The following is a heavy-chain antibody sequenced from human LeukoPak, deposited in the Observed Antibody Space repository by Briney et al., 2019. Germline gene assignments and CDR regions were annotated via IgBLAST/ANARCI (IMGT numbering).Heavy chain of an antibody. CDR2: INAGNGNT. V-gene: IGHV1-3*01. J-gene: IGHJ6*04. Sequence: ASVKVSCKASGYTFTSYAMHWVRQAPGQRLEWMGWINAGNGNTKYSQKFQGRVTITRDTSASTAYMELSSLRSEDTAVYYCARELSVGYYYGMDVWGKGTTVTASS. D-gene: IGHD2-15*01. CDR1: GYTFTSYA. CDR3: ARELSVGYYYGMDV.